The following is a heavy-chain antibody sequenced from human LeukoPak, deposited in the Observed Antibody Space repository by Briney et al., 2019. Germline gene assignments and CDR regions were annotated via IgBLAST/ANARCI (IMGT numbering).Heavy chain of an antibody. J-gene: IGHJ4*02. Sequence: GGSLRLSRAASGFTFSTSVMHWVRQAPGKGLEWLSFIRCDGSEKYYADSVKARFSISRDNSMNTLYVQMNSLRPEDTAVYYCAKQGLVPATAGDWGQGTLVTVSS. V-gene: IGHV3-30*02. CDR1: GFTFSTSV. CDR2: IRCDGSEK. D-gene: IGHD2-2*01. CDR3: AKQGLVPATAGD.